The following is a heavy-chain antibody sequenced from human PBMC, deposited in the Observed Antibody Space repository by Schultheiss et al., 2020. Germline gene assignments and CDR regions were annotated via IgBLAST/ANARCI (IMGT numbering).Heavy chain of an antibody. V-gene: IGHV3-23*01. CDR2: ISGSGGST. J-gene: IGHJ4*02. D-gene: IGHD3-22*01. CDR3: ARDQVKHYYDSSGYPDS. Sequence: GGSLRLSCAASGFTFSNYAMHWVRQAPGKGLEWVSAISGSGGSTYYADSVKGRFTISRDNSKNSLYLQMNSLRAEDTAVYYCARDQVKHYYDSSGYPDSWGQGTLVTVSS. CDR1: GFTFSNYA.